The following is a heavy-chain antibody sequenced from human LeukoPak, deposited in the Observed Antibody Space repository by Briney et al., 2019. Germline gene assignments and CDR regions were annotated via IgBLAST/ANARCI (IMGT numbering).Heavy chain of an antibody. J-gene: IGHJ4*02. CDR1: GGSINGYY. V-gene: IGHV4-59*08. CDR2: VYSSGTT. D-gene: IGHD6-13*01. CDR3: ARHGGGSSSIFYSDY. Sequence: PSETLSLTCTVSGGSINGYYWSWIRQPPGEGLEWIGYVYSSGTTDYNPSLSSRVTISVDTSKNQLSLKLNSVTAADTAVYYCARHGGGSSSIFYSDYWGQGALVTVSS.